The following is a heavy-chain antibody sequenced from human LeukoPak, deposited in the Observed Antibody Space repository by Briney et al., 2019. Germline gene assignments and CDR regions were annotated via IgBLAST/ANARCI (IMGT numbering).Heavy chain of an antibody. Sequence: SETLSLTCSVSGGSISSYYWSWIRQPPGKGLEWIGYIYHSGSTYYNPSLKSRVTISVDRSKNQFSLKLSSVTAADTAVYYCASRYSRFDYWGQGTLVTVSS. CDR2: IYHSGST. J-gene: IGHJ4*02. V-gene: IGHV4-59*12. D-gene: IGHD6-13*01. CDR1: GGSISSYY. CDR3: ASRYSRFDY.